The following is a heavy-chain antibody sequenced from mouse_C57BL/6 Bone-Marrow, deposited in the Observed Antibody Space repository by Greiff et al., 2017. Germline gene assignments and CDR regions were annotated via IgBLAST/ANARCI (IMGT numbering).Heavy chain of an antibody. J-gene: IGHJ1*03. CDR3: ARDASPRYYYGSSSWYFDV. CDR1: GFTFSDFY. V-gene: IGHV7-1*01. CDR2: SRNKANDYTT. Sequence: EVKVVESGGGLVQSGRSLRLSCATSGFTFSDFYMEWVRQAPGKGLEWIAASRNKANDYTTEYIASVKGRFIVSRDTSQSILYLQMNALRAEDTAIYYCARDASPRYYYGSSSWYFDVWGTGTTVTVSS. D-gene: IGHD1-1*01.